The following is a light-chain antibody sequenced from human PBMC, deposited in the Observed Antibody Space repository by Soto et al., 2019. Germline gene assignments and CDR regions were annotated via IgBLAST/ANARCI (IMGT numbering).Light chain of an antibody. V-gene: IGKV3-20*01. Sequence: EIGLTQSPGTVSLSQGERATLSCRASQSVSSSYLAWYQQKPGQAPRLLIYRTSTRATGIPDRFSGSGSGTDFTLTISSLEPEDFAVYYCQQYGSSGTFGQGTKVDIK. CDR3: QQYGSSGT. CDR2: RTS. CDR1: QSVSSSY. J-gene: IGKJ1*01.